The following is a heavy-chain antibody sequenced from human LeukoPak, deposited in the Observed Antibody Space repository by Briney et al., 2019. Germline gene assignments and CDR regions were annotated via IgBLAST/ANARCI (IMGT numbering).Heavy chain of an antibody. CDR2: ISGSGGST. D-gene: IGHD1-7*01. Sequence: GGSLRLSCAASGFTFSNYVMSWVRQAPGKGLEWVSGISGSGGSTYYADSVKGRFTISRDNSKNTLYLQMNSLRAEDTAVYYRAKAPITYNWDYNPYFDYWGQGTLVTVSS. CDR3: AKAPITYNWDYNPYFDY. V-gene: IGHV3-23*01. J-gene: IGHJ4*02. CDR1: GFTFSNYV.